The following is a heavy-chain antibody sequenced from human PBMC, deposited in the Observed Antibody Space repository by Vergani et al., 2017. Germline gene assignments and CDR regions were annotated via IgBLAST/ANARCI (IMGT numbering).Heavy chain of an antibody. V-gene: IGHV3-66*01. J-gene: IGHJ4*02. D-gene: IGHD3-10*01. CDR2: IYSGGST. CDR3: ARSTILLWFGELLPPDY. CDR1: GFTASSNY. Sequence: EVQLVESGGGLVQPGGSLRLSCAASGFTASSNYMSWVRKAPGKGLEWVSVIYSGGSTYYADSVKGRFTISRDNSKNTLYLQMNSLRAEDTAVYYCARSTILLWFGELLPPDYWGQGTLVTVSS.